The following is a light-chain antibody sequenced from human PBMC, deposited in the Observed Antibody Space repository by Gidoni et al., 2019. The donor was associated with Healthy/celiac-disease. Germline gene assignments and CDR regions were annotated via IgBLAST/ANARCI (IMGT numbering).Light chain of an antibody. J-gene: IGKJ1*01. CDR3: QQSYSTPRT. CDR2: AAS. CDR1: QSISSY. Sequence: DIQMTHSPSSLSASIGDRVTITCRASQSISSYLNWYQQKPGKATKLLIYAASSLQSGFPSRFSGSGSGTDFTLTISSLQPEDFATYYCQQSYSTPRTFGQGTKVEIK. V-gene: IGKV1-39*01.